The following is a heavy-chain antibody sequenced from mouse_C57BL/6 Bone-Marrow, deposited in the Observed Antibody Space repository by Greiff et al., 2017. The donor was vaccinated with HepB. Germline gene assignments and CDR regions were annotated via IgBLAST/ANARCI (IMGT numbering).Heavy chain of an antibody. J-gene: IGHJ1*03. Sequence: EVQLVESGPELVKPGASVKISCKASGYSFTDYNMNWVKQSNGKSLEWIGVINPNYGTTSYNQKFKGKATLTVDQSSSTAYMQLNSLTSEDSAVYYCAIGGYGSSYRYFDVWGTGTTVTVSS. CDR1: GYSFTDYN. V-gene: IGHV1-39*01. CDR3: AIGGYGSSYRYFDV. CDR2: INPNYGTT. D-gene: IGHD1-1*01.